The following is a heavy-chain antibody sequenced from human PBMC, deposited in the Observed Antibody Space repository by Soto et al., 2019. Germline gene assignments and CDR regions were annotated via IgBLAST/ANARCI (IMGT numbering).Heavy chain of an antibody. CDR3: ARDKMEVMVTFGGVIGGLGY. Sequence: GGSLRLSCAASGFTFSSYAMHWVRQAPGKGLEYVSAISSNGGSTYYAKSVKGRFTISRDNSKNTLYLQMGSLRAEDMAVYYCARDKMEVMVTFGGVIGGLGYWGQGTLVTVSS. CDR2: ISSNGGST. D-gene: IGHD3-16*02. V-gene: IGHV3-64*01. CDR1: GFTFSSYA. J-gene: IGHJ4*02.